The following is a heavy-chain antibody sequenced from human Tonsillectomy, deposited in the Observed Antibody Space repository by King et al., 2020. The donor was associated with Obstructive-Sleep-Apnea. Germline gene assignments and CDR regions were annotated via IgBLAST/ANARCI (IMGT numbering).Heavy chain of an antibody. CDR2: IRYDGSNM. D-gene: IGHD3-3*01. Sequence: VQLVESGGGVVQPGTSLRLSCTASGFTFSTYGMHWVRQAPGKGLEWVAFIRYDGSNMFYADSLKGRFTVSRDNSKNTLYLQMNSLRAEDTALYYCAKPTSNYDFWSGFDYWGQGTLVTVFS. CDR3: AKPTSNYDFWSGFDY. J-gene: IGHJ4*02. CDR1: GFTFSTYG. V-gene: IGHV3-30*02.